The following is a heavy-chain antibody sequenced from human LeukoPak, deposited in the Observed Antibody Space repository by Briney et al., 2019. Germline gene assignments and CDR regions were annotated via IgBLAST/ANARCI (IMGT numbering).Heavy chain of an antibody. V-gene: IGHV3-48*01. J-gene: IGHJ4*02. D-gene: IGHD6-13*01. Sequence: GGSLRLFCAASGFTFSSYSMNWVRQAPGKGLEWVSYISSSSSTIYYGDSAKGRFSVSRDNAKNSMYLQMNSLRAEDTAVYYCAVAGIVAAGNPFDYWGQGTLVTVSS. CDR1: GFTFSSYS. CDR3: AVAGIVAAGNPFDY. CDR2: ISSSSSTI.